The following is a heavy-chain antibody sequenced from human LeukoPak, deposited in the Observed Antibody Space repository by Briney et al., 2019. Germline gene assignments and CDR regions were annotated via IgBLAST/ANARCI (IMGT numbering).Heavy chain of an antibody. CDR3: ARGNGDYRLGSVSADY. J-gene: IGHJ4*02. CDR2: ITGSGATT. D-gene: IGHD4-17*01. CDR1: ELTFSSYA. Sequence: GGSLRLSCAASELTFSSYAMSWVRQAPGKGRDWVSTITGSGATTYYADSVKGRFTISRDISKNTLYLYLQMNSLRAEDTAVYYCARGNGDYRLGSVSADYWGQGTLVTVSS. V-gene: IGHV3-23*01.